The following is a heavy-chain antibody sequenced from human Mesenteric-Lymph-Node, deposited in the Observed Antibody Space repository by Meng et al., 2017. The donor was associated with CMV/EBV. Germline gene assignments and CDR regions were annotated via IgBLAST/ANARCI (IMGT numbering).Heavy chain of an antibody. CDR2: IIPMFGTA. D-gene: IGHD2-2*01. CDR3: ARDCSTASCYDFYYYGMDV. Sequence: SVKVSCKASGGTFSSYAISWVRQAPGQGLDWMGGIIPMFGTANYAQKFQGRVTITTDESTSTAYMELSSLRSEDTAVYYCARDCSTASCYDFYYYGMDVWGQGTTVTVSS. J-gene: IGHJ6*02. CDR1: GGTFSSYA. V-gene: IGHV1-69*05.